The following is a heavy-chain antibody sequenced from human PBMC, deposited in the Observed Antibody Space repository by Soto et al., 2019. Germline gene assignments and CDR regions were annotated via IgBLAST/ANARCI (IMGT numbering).Heavy chain of an antibody. CDR3: AHRSLQSQWVGY. CDR2: IYWDDDK. Sequence: QITLKESGATLVKPTQTLTLTCTFSGFSLSTSGVGVGWIRQPPGKALEWLALIYWDDDKRYSPSLRSRLTITKDTSKNLLVLTMTKMDPVDTATYYCAHRSLQSQWVGYWGQGTLVTVSS. CDR1: GFSLSTSGVG. V-gene: IGHV2-5*02. D-gene: IGHD4-4*01. J-gene: IGHJ4*02.